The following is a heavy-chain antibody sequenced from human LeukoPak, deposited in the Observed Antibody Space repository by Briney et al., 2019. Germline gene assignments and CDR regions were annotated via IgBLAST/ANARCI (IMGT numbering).Heavy chain of an antibody. D-gene: IGHD6-13*01. CDR3: ARTRIAASGAYRY. J-gene: IGHJ4*02. Sequence: SETLSLTCAVYGGSFSGYYWSWIRQPPGKGLEWIGEINHSGSTNYNPSLKSLVTISVDTSKNQLSLKLSSVTAADTAIYYCARTRIAASGAYRYWGQGTLVTVSS. CDR1: GGSFSGYY. V-gene: IGHV4-34*01. CDR2: INHSGST.